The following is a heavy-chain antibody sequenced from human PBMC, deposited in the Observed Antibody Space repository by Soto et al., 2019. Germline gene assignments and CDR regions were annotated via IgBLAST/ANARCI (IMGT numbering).Heavy chain of an antibody. J-gene: IGHJ4*02. CDR3: ARISGPPPANYDLDY. CDR2: IDWDDDK. Sequence: TLSLTCTVSGGSISSGGYYWSWIRQHPGKALEWLARIDWDDDKYYSTSLKTRLTISKDTSKNQVLLTMTNMDPVDTATNYWARISGPPPANYDLDYWGQEPLVTVSS. D-gene: IGHD3-3*01. V-gene: IGHV2-70*11. CDR1: GGSISSGGYY.